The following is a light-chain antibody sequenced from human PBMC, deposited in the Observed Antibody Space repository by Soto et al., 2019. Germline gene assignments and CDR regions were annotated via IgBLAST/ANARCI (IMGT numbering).Light chain of an antibody. Sequence: EIVMTQSPAALSVSPGERATPSCRASQSISSSLAWYQQKPGQAPRLLIYGASTRATGIPGRFSGSGSGTEFTLTISSLQSEDFAVYYCLQYNNWPPFTFGQGTKVDIK. V-gene: IGKV3-15*01. CDR1: QSISSS. CDR2: GAS. CDR3: LQYNNWPPFT. J-gene: IGKJ2*01.